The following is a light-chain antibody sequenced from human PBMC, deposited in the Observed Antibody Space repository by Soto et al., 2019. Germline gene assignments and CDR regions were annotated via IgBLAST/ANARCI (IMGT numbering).Light chain of an antibody. J-gene: IGLJ1*01. CDR1: SSNIGAGYV. CDR2: SDS. V-gene: IGLV1-40*01. Sequence: QSVLTQPPSVSGAPGQRVTISCTGSSSNIGAGYVVHWYQQLPGAAPKLLIYSDSNRPSGVPDRFSGSNSGTSASLAITGLQAEDEADYYCQSYDSSLSARYVFGTGTKLTVL. CDR3: QSYDSSLSARYV.